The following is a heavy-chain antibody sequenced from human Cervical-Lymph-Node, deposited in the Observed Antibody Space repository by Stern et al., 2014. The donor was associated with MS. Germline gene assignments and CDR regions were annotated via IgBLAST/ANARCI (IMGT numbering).Heavy chain of an antibody. D-gene: IGHD2-8*01. CDR3: AKEGIVMVYAIDY. Sequence: QVQLVQSGGGVVQPGRSLRLSCAASGFTFSSYGMHWVRQAPGKGLGWVAVISYDGSNKYYADSVKGRFTISRDNSKNTLYLQMNSLRAEDTAVYYCAKEGIVMVYAIDYWGQGTLVTVSS. CDR2: ISYDGSNK. J-gene: IGHJ4*02. V-gene: IGHV3-30*18. CDR1: GFTFSSYG.